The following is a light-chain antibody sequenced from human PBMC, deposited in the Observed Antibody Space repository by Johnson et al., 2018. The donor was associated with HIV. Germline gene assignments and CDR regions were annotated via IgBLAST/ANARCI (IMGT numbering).Light chain of an antibody. V-gene: IGLV1-51*01. J-gene: IGLJ1*01. Sequence: QSVLTQPPSVSAAPGQKVTISCSGISSNIGNNYVSWYQQLPGTAPKLLIYDNNKRPSGIPDRFSGSKSGTSATLGITGLQTGDEADYYCGTWDSSLSARVFGTGTKVTVL. CDR1: SSNIGNNY. CDR2: DNN. CDR3: GTWDSSLSARV.